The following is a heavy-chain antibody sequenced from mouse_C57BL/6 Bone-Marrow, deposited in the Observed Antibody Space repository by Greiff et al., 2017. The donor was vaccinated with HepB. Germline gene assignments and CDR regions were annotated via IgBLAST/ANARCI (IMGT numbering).Heavy chain of an antibody. J-gene: IGHJ3*01. Sequence: VQRVESGPGLVAPSQSLSITCTVSGFSLTSYGVDWVRQSPGKGLEWLGVIWGVGSTNYNSALKSRLSISKDNSKSQVFLKMNSLQSDDTAMYYCASNYGSSFGAYWGQGTLVTVSA. D-gene: IGHD1-1*01. CDR1: GFSLTSYG. CDR3: ASNYGSSFGAY. CDR2: IWGVGST. V-gene: IGHV2-6*01.